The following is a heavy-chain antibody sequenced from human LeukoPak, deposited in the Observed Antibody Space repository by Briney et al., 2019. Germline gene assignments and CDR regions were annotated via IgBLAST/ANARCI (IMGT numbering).Heavy chain of an antibody. J-gene: IGHJ5*02. CDR2: IYYSGST. D-gene: IGHD2-21*02. CDR3: ARHGPSLGVVTATSGFDP. CDR1: GGSISSSSYY. V-gene: IGHV4-39*01. Sequence: SETLSLTCTVSGGSISSSSYYWGWIRQPPGKGLEWIGSIYYSGSTSYNPSLKSRVTISVDTSKNQFSLKLSSVTAADTAVYYCARHGPSLGVVTATSGFDPWGQGTLVTVSS.